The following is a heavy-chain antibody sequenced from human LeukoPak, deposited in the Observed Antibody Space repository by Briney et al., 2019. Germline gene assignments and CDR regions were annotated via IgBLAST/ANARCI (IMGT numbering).Heavy chain of an antibody. D-gene: IGHD3-3*01. CDR3: ARSRTIFDAFDI. CDR1: GFTFSVSW. V-gene: IGHV3-7*01. CDR2: IKYDGNEK. J-gene: IGHJ3*02. Sequence: GGSLRLSCAASGFTFSVSWMSWVRQAPGKGLEWVANIKYDGNEKYYVDSVKGRFTISRDNAKNSLYLQMNSLRAEDTAVYYCARSRTIFDAFDIWGQGTMVTVSS.